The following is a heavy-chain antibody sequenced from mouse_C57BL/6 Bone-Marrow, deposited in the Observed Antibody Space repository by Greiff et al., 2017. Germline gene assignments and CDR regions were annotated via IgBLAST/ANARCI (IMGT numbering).Heavy chain of an antibody. CDR2: INPYNGGT. D-gene: IGHD1-1*01. Sequence: EVQLQQSGPVLVKPGASVKMSCKASGYTFTDYYMNWVKQSHGKSLEWIGVINPYNGGTSYNQKFKGKATLTVDKSSSTAYMELNSLTSEDSAVYYWAPITTDWYFDVWGTGTTVTVSS. CDR1: GYTFTDYY. CDR3: APITTDWYFDV. J-gene: IGHJ1*03. V-gene: IGHV1-19*01.